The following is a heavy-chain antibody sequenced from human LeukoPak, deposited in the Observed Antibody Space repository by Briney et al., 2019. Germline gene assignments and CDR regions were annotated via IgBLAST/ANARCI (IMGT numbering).Heavy chain of an antibody. CDR3: ARDANWGSPLYYFDY. J-gene: IGHJ4*02. D-gene: IGHD7-27*01. Sequence: SGGSLRLSCAASGFTFSSYAMHWVRQAPGKGLEYVSAISSNGGSTYYATSVKGRFTISRDNSKNTLYLQMGSLRAEDMAVYYCARDANWGSPLYYFDYWGQGTLVTVSS. V-gene: IGHV3-64*01. CDR2: ISSNGGST. CDR1: GFTFSSYA.